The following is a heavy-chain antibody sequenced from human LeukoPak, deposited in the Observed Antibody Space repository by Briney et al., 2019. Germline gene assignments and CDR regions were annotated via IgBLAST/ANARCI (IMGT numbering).Heavy chain of an antibody. Sequence: GGSLRLSCKGSGYSFTSYWSGRVRQMPGKGLEWMGSIYPGDSDIRYSPSFQGQVTISADKSITTAYLQWSSLKASDTAMYYCARLRYYGSGSYGDYWGQGTLVTVSS. D-gene: IGHD3-10*01. V-gene: IGHV5-51*01. J-gene: IGHJ4*02. CDR2: IYPGDSDI. CDR1: GYSFTSYW. CDR3: ARLRYYGSGSYGDY.